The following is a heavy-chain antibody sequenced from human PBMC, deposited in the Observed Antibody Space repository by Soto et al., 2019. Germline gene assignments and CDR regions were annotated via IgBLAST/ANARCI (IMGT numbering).Heavy chain of an antibody. CDR2: IYYSGST. CDR1: GGSISSSSYY. V-gene: IGHV4-39*01. Sequence: SETLSLTWTVSGGSISSSSYYWGWIRQPPGKGLEWIGSIYYSGSTYYNPSLKSRVTISVDTSKNQFSLKLSSVTAADTAVYYCASEAVAPPYWFDPWGQGTLVTVSS. J-gene: IGHJ5*02. CDR3: ASEAVAPPYWFDP. D-gene: IGHD6-19*01.